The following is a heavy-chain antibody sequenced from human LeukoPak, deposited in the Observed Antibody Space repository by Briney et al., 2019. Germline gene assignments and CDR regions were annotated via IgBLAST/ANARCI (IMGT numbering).Heavy chain of an antibody. Sequence: GGSLRLSCVASGFTFDDYGMHWVRQAPGKGLEWVSLISEDGRSTDYADSVRGRFTISRDNSKNSLYLEMSSLRTEDTALYYCAKDMAAATGGDYWGQGTLVTVSS. CDR2: ISEDGRST. CDR1: GFTFDDYG. J-gene: IGHJ4*02. CDR3: AKDMAAATGGDY. V-gene: IGHV3-43*02. D-gene: IGHD2-15*01.